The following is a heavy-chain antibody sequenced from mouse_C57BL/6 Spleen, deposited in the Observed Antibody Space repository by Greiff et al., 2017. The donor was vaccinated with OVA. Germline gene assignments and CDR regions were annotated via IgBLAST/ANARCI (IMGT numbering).Heavy chain of an antibody. J-gene: IGHJ2*01. D-gene: IGHD1-1*01. V-gene: IGHV1-15*01. CDR2: IDPETGGT. CDR3: TRGGEFYGSSLDY. CDR1: GYTFTDYE. Sequence: VQLQESGAELVRPGASVKMSCKASGYTFTDYEMHWVKQTPVHGLEWIGAIDPETGGTAYNQKFKGKAILTADKSSSTAYMELRSLTSEDSAVYYCTRGGEFYGSSLDYWGQGTTLTVSS.